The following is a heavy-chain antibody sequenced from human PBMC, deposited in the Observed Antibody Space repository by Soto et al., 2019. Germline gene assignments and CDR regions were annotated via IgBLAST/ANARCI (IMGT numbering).Heavy chain of an antibody. J-gene: IGHJ6*02. D-gene: IGHD2-2*01. CDR1: GYSFTSYW. Sequence: GESLKISCKGSGYSFTSYWVGWVRQMPGKGLEWMGIIYPGDSDTRYSPSFQGQVTISADKSISTAYLQWSSLKASDTAMYYCARLPPRLGYCSSTSCYGYYYGMDVWGQGNTVTVSS. V-gene: IGHV5-51*01. CDR2: IYPGDSDT. CDR3: ARLPPRLGYCSSTSCYGYYYGMDV.